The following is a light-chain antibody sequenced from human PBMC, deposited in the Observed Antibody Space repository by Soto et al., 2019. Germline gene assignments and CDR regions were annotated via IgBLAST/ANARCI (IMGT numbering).Light chain of an antibody. Sequence: EIVLTQSPGTLSLSPWERATLSCRASQSIRHYLAWYQQKPGQAPRLLIYDASTRATGIPARFSGSGSGTDFTLTISSLESEDFAVYYCQQRFNWPPFTFGPGTKVDIK. CDR2: DAS. CDR3: QQRFNWPPFT. CDR1: QSIRHY. J-gene: IGKJ3*01. V-gene: IGKV3-11*01.